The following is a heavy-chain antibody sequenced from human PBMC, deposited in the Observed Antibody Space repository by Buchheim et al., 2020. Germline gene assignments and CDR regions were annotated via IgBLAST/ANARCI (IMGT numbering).Heavy chain of an antibody. D-gene: IGHD3-22*01. Sequence: QLQLQEAGPGLVMPSETLSLTCTVSGVSISSSSDYWTWIRQPPGKGLEWIGNIYYSGNTYYKPSLRSRVTVSVDTSKNPFSLQVFSVTAADTAVYYCARSRGYYYDTSGHDWFDTWGQGIL. J-gene: IGHJ5*02. V-gene: IGHV4-39*01. CDR2: IYYSGNT. CDR3: ARSRGYYYDTSGHDWFDT. CDR1: GVSISSSSDY.